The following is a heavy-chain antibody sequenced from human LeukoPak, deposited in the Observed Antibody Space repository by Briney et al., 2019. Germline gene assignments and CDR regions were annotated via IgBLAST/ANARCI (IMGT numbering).Heavy chain of an antibody. CDR2: ISAYNGNT. CDR3: ARDDVGYCSGGSCPAWFDP. Sequence: ASVKVSCKASGYTFTRYGISAVRQAPGQGREWMGWISAYNGNTNSAQKLQGRVTMTTDTSTSTAYMELRSLRSDDTAVYYCARDDVGYCSGGSCPAWFDPWGQGTLVTVSS. CDR1: GYTFTRYG. V-gene: IGHV1-18*01. J-gene: IGHJ5*02. D-gene: IGHD2-15*01.